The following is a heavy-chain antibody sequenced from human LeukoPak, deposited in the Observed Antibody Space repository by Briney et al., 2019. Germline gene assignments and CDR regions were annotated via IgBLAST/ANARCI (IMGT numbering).Heavy chain of an antibody. V-gene: IGHV4-30-4*08. D-gene: IGHD5-24*01. CDR1: GGSISSGDYY. CDR2: IYYSGST. CDR3: ARGRRDGYNPAGWFDP. J-gene: IGHJ5*02. Sequence: SQTLSLTCTVSGGSISSGDYYWSWIRQHPGKGLEWIGYIYYSGSTYYNPSLKSRVTISVDTSKNQFSLKLSSVTAADTAVYYCARGRRDGYNPAGWFDPWGQGILVTVSS.